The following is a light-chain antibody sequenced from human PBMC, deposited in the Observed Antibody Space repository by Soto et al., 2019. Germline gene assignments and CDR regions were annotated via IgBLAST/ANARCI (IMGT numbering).Light chain of an antibody. J-gene: IGKJ1*01. Sequence: AIQLTQSPSSLSASVGDRVTITCRAIQGMRSSLAWFQQKAGNPPKVLIYEASVLETGVSSRFSGSGSGTDFTLSISSLQPEDFATYYCQQFNSYPWTFGQGTTVEVK. CDR2: EAS. V-gene: IGKV1-13*02. CDR1: QGMRSS. CDR3: QQFNSYPWT.